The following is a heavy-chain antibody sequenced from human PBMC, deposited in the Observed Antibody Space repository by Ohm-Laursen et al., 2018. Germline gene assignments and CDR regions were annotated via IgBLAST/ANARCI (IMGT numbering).Heavy chain of an antibody. CDR3: AKLHFTTDWSSFDY. D-gene: IGHD3-9*01. V-gene: IGHV3-9*01. CDR1: GFTFDDYA. J-gene: IGHJ4*02. CDR2: ISWNSGSI. Sequence: SLRLSCAASGFTFDDYAMHWVRQAPGKGLEWVSGISWNSGSIGYADSVKGRFTISRDNAKNSLYLQMNSLRAEDTALYYCAKLHFTTDWSSFDYWGQGTLVTVSS.